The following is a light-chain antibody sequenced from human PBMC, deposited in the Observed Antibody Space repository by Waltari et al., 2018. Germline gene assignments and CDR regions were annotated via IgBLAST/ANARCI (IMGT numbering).Light chain of an antibody. CDR1: QSVSSSY. CDR2: GAS. Sequence: EIVLTQSPGTLSLSPGERATLSCRASQSVSSSYLAWYQQKPGQAPRLLIYGASSRATGIPDRFSGSGSGTDFTLTISRLEPEDFAVYYCQQYDSSPPSLTFCGGTKVEIK. CDR3: QQYDSSPPSLT. J-gene: IGKJ4*01. V-gene: IGKV3-20*01.